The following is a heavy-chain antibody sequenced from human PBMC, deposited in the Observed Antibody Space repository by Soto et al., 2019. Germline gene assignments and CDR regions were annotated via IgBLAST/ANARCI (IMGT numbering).Heavy chain of an antibody. V-gene: IGHV3-11*01. D-gene: IGHD4-17*01. CDR3: ARDVDADFRTDFDY. J-gene: IGHJ4*02. Sequence: GGSLRLSCGASGYTFRAYYLYWVRPAPGKGLEWISYISGNGEIIQYAASARGRFTISRDNAENSVYLEMDSLRAEDTALYYCARDVDADFRTDFDYWGRGTLVTVSS. CDR1: GYTFRAYY. CDR2: ISGNGEII.